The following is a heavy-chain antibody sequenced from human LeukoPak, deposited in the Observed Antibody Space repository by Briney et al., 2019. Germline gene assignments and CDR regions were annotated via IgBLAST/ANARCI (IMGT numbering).Heavy chain of an antibody. CDR1: GFTFSSYA. CDR3: TRDYQNEY. V-gene: IGHV3-23*01. D-gene: IGHD3-16*02. CDR2: LSGSGGST. Sequence: PGGSLRLSCAASGFTFSSYAMGWVRQAPGKGLEWVSALSGSGGSTFYADSVKGRFTISRDNSKNTLYLQMNSLKTEDTGVYYCTRDYQNEYWGQGTPVTVSS. J-gene: IGHJ4*02.